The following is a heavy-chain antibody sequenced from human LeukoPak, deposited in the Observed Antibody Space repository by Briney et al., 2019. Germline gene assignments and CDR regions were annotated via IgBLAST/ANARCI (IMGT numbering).Heavy chain of an antibody. CDR2: RNPKRGNT. V-gene: IGHV1-8*01. CDR1: GYTFTSYD. D-gene: IGHD1-26*01. CDR3: ARSMGASHY. J-gene: IGHJ4*02. Sequence: ASVKVSCKASGYTFTSYDINWVRQATGDGLEWMGWRNPKRGNTGYAQKFQGRVTMNRNTSISTAYMELSSLRSVFPCVYYCARSMGASHYWGQGPVVTVSS.